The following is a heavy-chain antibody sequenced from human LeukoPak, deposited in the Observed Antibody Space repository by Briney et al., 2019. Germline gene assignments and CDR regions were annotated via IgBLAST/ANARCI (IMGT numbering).Heavy chain of an antibody. J-gene: IGHJ5*02. V-gene: IGHV4-59*01. CDR2: IYYTGST. CDR1: GGSFSGYY. Sequence: KTSETLSLTCAVYGGSFSGYYWSWIRQPPGKGLEWIGYIYYTGSTNYSPSLKSRVTISVDTSKNQFSLKLSSVTAADTAVYYCARDFAGCSNGTCYSRFDPWGQGTLVTVSS. D-gene: IGHD2-15*01. CDR3: ARDFAGCSNGTCYSRFDP.